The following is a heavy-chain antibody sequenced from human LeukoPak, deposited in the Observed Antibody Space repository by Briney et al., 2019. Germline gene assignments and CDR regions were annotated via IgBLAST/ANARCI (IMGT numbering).Heavy chain of an antibody. CDR3: ARDPVGRWPPDLDH. V-gene: IGHV1-2*02. J-gene: IGHJ4*02. D-gene: IGHD1-26*01. Sequence: ASVKVSCKASGYIFTSYYIHWVRQAPGQGLEWMGWINPTNGAANFAQKFQGRVTMTSDTSISTLYMDVSRLKSDDTAVYYCARDPVGRWPPDLDHWGQGTLVTVSS. CDR2: INPTNGAA. CDR1: GYIFTSYY.